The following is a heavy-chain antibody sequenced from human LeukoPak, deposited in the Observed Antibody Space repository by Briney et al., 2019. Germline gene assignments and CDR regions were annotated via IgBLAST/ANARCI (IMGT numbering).Heavy chain of an antibody. Sequence: GGSLRLSCAASGFTFSSYAMHWVRQAPGKGLEWVAVISYDGSNKYYADSVKGRFTISRDNSKNTLYLQMNSLRAEDTAVYYCAKDLRTTVTDYYYYGMDVWGQGTTVTVSS. CDR2: ISYDGSNK. V-gene: IGHV3-30-3*01. CDR3: AKDLRTTVTDYYYYGMDV. D-gene: IGHD4-17*01. CDR1: GFTFSSYA. J-gene: IGHJ6*02.